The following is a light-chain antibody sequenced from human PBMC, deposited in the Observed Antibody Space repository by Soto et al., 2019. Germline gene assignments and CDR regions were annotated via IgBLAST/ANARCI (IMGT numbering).Light chain of an antibody. V-gene: IGKV3-11*01. CDR1: QTVSNK. Sequence: EIVLTQSPATLSSSPGEIATLSFRASQTVSNKLAWYQHKPGQAPRLLIYDTSNRATGIPARFSGSGSGTDFTLTISSLEPEDFAVYYCQQRRNWQVTFGQGTRLEIK. J-gene: IGKJ5*01. CDR3: QQRRNWQVT. CDR2: DTS.